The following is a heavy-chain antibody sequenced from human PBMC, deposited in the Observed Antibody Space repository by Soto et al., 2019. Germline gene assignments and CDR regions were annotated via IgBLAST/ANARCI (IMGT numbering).Heavy chain of an antibody. D-gene: IGHD3-16*01. CDR3: ARGRGAVNH. J-gene: IGHJ4*02. V-gene: IGHV4-34*01. Sequence: SETLSLTCAVYGGSFSGYYWSWIRQPPGKGLEWIGEINHSGSTNYNPSLKSRVTISVDTSKNQFSLKLSSVTAADTAVYYCARGRGAVNHWGQGTLVTVSA. CDR1: GGSFSGYY. CDR2: INHSGST.